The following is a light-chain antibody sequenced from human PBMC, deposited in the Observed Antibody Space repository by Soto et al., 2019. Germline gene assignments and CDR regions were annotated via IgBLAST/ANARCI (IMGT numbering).Light chain of an antibody. Sequence: QSVLTQPPSASGTPGQRVTISCSGSSSNIGSNTVNWYQQLPGTAPKLLTYSNNQRPSGVPDRFSGSKSGTSASLAISGLQSEDEADYYCAAWDDSLNGHVVFGGGTKVTVL. CDR1: SSNIGSNT. CDR3: AAWDDSLNGHVV. J-gene: IGLJ2*01. CDR2: SNN. V-gene: IGLV1-44*01.